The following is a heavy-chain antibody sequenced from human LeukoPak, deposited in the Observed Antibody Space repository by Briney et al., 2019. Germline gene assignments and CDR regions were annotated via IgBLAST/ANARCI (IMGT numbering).Heavy chain of an antibody. CDR1: AFSFSRSA. Sequence: GRSLCPSWPAAAFSFSRSAISWVRQAPGKWLGWVSDMSGSGGSTYYAESVKGRFTISRDNSKNTLYLQMNSLRAEDTAVYYCAKGKVIVVVTNFDYWGQGTLVTVSS. CDR3: AKGKVIVVVTNFDY. J-gene: IGHJ4*02. CDR2: MSGSGGST. D-gene: IGHD3-22*01. V-gene: IGHV3-23*01.